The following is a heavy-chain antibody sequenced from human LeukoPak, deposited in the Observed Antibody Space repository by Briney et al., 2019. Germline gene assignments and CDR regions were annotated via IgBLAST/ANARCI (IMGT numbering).Heavy chain of an antibody. V-gene: IGHV3-7*05. CDR3: ARLGNSYWYFDL. D-gene: IGHD4-23*01. CDR2: IKQDGSER. CDR1: AFTFTNFA. J-gene: IGHJ2*01. Sequence: PGGSLRLSCAASAFTFTNFAMSGVRQAPGKGLEWVANIKQDGSERNYVDSVKGRFTISRDNAKNSLYLQMNSLRAEDTAVYYCARLGNSYWYFDLWGRGTLVTVSS.